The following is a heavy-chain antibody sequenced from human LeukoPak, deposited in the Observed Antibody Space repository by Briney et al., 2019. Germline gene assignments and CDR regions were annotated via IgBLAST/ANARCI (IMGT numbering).Heavy chain of an antibody. J-gene: IGHJ6*02. CDR2: ISSSSSTI. CDR3: ARTERWGYYYYGMDV. CDR1: GFTFSSYG. Sequence: GGSLRLSCAASGFTFSSYGMHWVRQAPGKGLEWVSYISSSSSTIYYAGSVKGRFTISRDNAKNSLYLQMNSLRAEDTAVYYCARTERWGYYYYGMDVWGQGTTVTVSS. V-gene: IGHV3-48*04. D-gene: IGHD4-23*01.